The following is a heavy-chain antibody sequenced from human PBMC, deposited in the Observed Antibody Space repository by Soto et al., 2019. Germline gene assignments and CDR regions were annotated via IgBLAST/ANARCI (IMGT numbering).Heavy chain of an antibody. D-gene: IGHD1-26*01. CDR2: IYWNDDQ. J-gene: IGHJ4*02. V-gene: IGHV2-5*01. Sequence: SGPTLVNPTQTLTLTCSFSGFSLSSSGVGVGWIRQPPGKALEWLALIYWNDDQRYSPSLRNRLTITKDTSKNQVLLTMTNMDPVDTATYYCAHKNSGRFSLDFWGQGTLVTVSS. CDR1: GFSLSSSGVG. CDR3: AHKNSGRFSLDF.